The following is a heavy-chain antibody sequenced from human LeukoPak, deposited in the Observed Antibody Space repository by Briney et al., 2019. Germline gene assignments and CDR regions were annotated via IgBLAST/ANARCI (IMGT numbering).Heavy chain of an antibody. CDR1: GFTFPTYS. D-gene: IGHD3-3*01. Sequence: GGSLRLSCVASGFTFPTYSIAWVRQAPGKGLDWVSSINAAGDDMYYADSVKGRFSISRDNLKNTLYLQMHSLRAEDRAIYYCAKGIFGVIHNGIDVWGQGTAVTVSS. J-gene: IGHJ6*02. CDR3: AKGIFGVIHNGIDV. CDR2: INAAGDDM. V-gene: IGHV3-23*01.